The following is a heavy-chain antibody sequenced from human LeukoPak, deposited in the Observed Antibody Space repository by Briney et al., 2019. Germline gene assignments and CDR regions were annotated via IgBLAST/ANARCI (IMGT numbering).Heavy chain of an antibody. Sequence: NPSETLSLTCAVYGGSFSGYYWSWIRQPPGKGLEWIGEINHSGSTNYNPSLKSRVTISVDTSKNQFSLKLSSVTAADTAVYYCARTSIAARPHSFDPWGQGTLVTVSS. CDR2: INHSGST. CDR3: ARTSIAARPHSFDP. D-gene: IGHD6-6*01. V-gene: IGHV4-34*01. CDR1: GGSFSGYY. J-gene: IGHJ5*02.